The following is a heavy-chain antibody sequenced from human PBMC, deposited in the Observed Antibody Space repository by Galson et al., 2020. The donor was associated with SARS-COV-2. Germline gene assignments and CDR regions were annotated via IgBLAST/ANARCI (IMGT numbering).Heavy chain of an antibody. CDR2: IWYDGSNK. CDR3: AKGADYYDSSVGDY. Sequence: GGSLRLSCAASGFTFSSYGMHWVRQAPGKGLEWVAVIWYDGSNKYYADSVKGRFTISRDNSKNTLYLQMNSLRAEDTAVYYCAKGADYYDSSVGDYWGQGTLVTVSS. V-gene: IGHV3-33*06. J-gene: IGHJ4*02. D-gene: IGHD3-22*01. CDR1: GFTFSSYG.